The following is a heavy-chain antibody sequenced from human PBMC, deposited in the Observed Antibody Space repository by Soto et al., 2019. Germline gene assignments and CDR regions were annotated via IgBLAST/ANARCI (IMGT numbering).Heavy chain of an antibody. V-gene: IGHV4-34*01. CDR3: ARVYQKAYYYDSSGYYYQYFQH. CDR1: GGSFSGYY. CDR2: INHSGST. Sequence: SETLSLTCAVYGGSFSGYYWSWIRQPPGKGLEWIGEINHSGSTNYNPSLKSRVTISVDTSKNQFSLKLSSVTAADTAVYYWARVYQKAYYYDSSGYYYQYFQHWGQGTRVTVSS. D-gene: IGHD3-22*01. J-gene: IGHJ1*01.